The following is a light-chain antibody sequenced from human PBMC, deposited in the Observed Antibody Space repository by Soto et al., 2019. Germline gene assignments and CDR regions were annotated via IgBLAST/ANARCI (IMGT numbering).Light chain of an antibody. CDR2: GAS. CDR1: QSVSSSY. Sequence: EIVLTQSPGTLSLSPGERATLSCRASQSVSSSYLAWYQQKPGQAPRLLIYGASSRSTCIPDRFSGSGSGTDFTLTIIRLEPEDFAVYYCQQYGSSLPLTFGGGTKVEIK. V-gene: IGKV3-20*01. J-gene: IGKJ4*01. CDR3: QQYGSSLPLT.